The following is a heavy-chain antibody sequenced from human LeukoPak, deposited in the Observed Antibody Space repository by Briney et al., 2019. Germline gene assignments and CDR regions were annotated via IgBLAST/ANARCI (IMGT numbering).Heavy chain of an antibody. Sequence: GASVKVSCKASGYTFSTHALHWVRQAPGQRLEWMGWINAGNGRTGYSPKFQGRFTITRDTSATTTYMELSSLRSEDTAVYYCARVYYYDRSGYHQGVDCWGQGTLVTVSS. D-gene: IGHD3-22*01. CDR2: INAGNGRT. V-gene: IGHV1-3*01. CDR1: GYTFSTHA. J-gene: IGHJ4*02. CDR3: ARVYYYDRSGYHQGVDC.